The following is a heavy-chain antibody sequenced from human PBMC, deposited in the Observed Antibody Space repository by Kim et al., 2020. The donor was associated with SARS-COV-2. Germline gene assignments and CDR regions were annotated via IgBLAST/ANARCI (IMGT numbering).Heavy chain of an antibody. CDR2: VSYSGTT. Sequence: SETLSLTCTVSGGSISNYFWSWIRQPPGKGLEWIGYVSYSGTTNYNPSLKSRVSISVDTSKHQFSLNLTSVTTADTAVYFCARDFDGDYVWHLDSWGQG. D-gene: IGHD4-17*01. CDR3: ARDFDGDYVWHLDS. J-gene: IGHJ4*02. CDR1: GGSISNYF. V-gene: IGHV4-59*01.